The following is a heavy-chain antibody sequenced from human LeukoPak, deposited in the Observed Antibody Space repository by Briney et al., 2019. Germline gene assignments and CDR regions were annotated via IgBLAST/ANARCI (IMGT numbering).Heavy chain of an antibody. CDR1: GGTFSSYT. D-gene: IGHD5-18*01. Sequence: ASVKVSCKASGGTFSSYTISWVRQAPGQGLDWMGRIIPIFGTANYAQKFQGRVTITADESTSTAYMELSSLRSEDTAVYYCARVKLSHGYSYGYNPYYFDYWGQGTLLTVSS. CDR2: IIPIFGTA. CDR3: ARVKLSHGYSYGYNPYYFDY. V-gene: IGHV1-69*13. J-gene: IGHJ4*02.